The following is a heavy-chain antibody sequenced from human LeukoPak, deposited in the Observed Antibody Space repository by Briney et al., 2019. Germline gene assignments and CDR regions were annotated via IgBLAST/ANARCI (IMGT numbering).Heavy chain of an antibody. V-gene: IGHV4-4*07. J-gene: IGHJ5*02. Sequence: SETLSLTCTVSGGSISSYYWSWIRQPARKGLEWIGRIYTSGSTNYNPSLKSRVTMSVDTSKNQFSLKLSSVTAADTAVYYCAREKLWPNWFDPWGQGTLVTVSS. D-gene: IGHD5-18*01. CDR1: GGSISSYY. CDR2: IYTSGST. CDR3: AREKLWPNWFDP.